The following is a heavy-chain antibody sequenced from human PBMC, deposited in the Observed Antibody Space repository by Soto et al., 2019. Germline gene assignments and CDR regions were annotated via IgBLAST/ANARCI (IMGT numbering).Heavy chain of an antibody. D-gene: IGHD2-15*01. J-gene: IGHJ4*02. CDR1: GGSISSGGYY. Sequence: QVQLQESGPGLVKPSQTLSLTCTVSGGSISSGGYYWSWIRQHPGKGLEWIGYIYFSGSTYYNPPRKSRVIISVDAPRNQYSLKLSSVTAADTAVYYCARLRGLFCSGGSCYPKTVDFWGQGTLVTVSS. CDR2: IYFSGST. CDR3: ARLRGLFCSGGSCYPKTVDF. V-gene: IGHV4-31*03.